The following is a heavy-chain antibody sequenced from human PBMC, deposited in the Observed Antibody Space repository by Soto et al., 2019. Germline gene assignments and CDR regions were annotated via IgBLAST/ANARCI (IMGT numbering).Heavy chain of an antibody. CDR2: IIPIFGTA. CDR1: GGTFSSYA. CDR3: ARGPRTYDFREVGPHYFDY. Sequence: SVKVSCKASGGTFSSYAISWVRQAPGQGLEWMGGIIPIFGTANYAQKFQGRVTITADESTSTAYMELSSLRSEDTAVYYCARGPRTYDFREVGPHYFDYWGQGTLVTVSS. J-gene: IGHJ4*02. V-gene: IGHV1-69*13. D-gene: IGHD3-10*02.